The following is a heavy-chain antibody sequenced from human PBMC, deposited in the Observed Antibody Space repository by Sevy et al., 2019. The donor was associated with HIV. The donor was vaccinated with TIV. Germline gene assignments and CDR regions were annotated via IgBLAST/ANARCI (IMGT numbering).Heavy chain of an antibody. Sequence: ASVKVSCKASGYMFIAYFIHWVRQAPGQGLEWMGRIHPNSGDTNYAQKFQGRVTMTRDTSINTAYMELSRLRSDDTAVYSCARVLYYDSSAYYFDYWGQGTLVTVSS. D-gene: IGHD3-22*01. J-gene: IGHJ4*02. CDR2: IHPNSGDT. CDR3: ARVLYYDSSAYYFDY. V-gene: IGHV1-2*06. CDR1: GYMFIAYF.